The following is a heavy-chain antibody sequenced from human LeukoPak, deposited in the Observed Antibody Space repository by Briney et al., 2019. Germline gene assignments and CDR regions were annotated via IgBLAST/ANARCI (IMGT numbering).Heavy chain of an antibody. Sequence: GASVKVSCKATGYTFTGYYMHWVRQAPGQGLEWMGWINPNSGGTNYAQKFQGRVTMTRDTSISTAYMELSRLRSDDTAVYYCARLGDDYVWGSGGHWGQGTLVTVSS. CDR3: ARLGDDYVWGSGGH. CDR1: GYTFTGYY. V-gene: IGHV1-2*02. J-gene: IGHJ4*02. D-gene: IGHD3-16*01. CDR2: INPNSGGT.